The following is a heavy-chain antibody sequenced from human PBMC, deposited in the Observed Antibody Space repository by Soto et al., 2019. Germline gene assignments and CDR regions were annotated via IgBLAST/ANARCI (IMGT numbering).Heavy chain of an antibody. CDR2: TVSDGSTT. Sequence: EVQLVESGGGLVQPGGSLRLSCVASGVTSGYWMHWVRQAPGKGLIWVSRTVSDGSTTKYADSVKGRFSVSRDNAKNTLYMKTNSLRVEGTAVYYCARWNYGFNMWCQGTMVTVSS. V-gene: IGHV3-74*03. CDR1: GVTSGYW. D-gene: IGHD1-1*01. CDR3: ARWNYGFNM. J-gene: IGHJ3*02.